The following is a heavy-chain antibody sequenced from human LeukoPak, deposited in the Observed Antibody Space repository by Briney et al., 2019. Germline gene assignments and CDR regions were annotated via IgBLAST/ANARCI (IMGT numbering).Heavy chain of an antibody. J-gene: IGHJ4*02. CDR3: ARDGDYYGSGSYYNEVYYFDY. Sequence: PGGSLRLSCAASGFTFSDYYMSWIRQAPGKGLEWVSYISSSGSTIYLADSVKGRFTISRDNAKNSLYLQMNSLRAEDTAVYYCARDGDYYGSGSYYNEVYYFDYWGQGTLVTVSS. CDR2: ISSSGSTI. V-gene: IGHV3-11*04. D-gene: IGHD3-10*01. CDR1: GFTFSDYY.